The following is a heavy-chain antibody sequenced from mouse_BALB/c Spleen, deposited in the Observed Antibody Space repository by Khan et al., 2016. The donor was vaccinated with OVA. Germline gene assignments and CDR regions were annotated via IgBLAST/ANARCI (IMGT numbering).Heavy chain of an antibody. Sequence: QIQLVQSGPELKKPGETVKISCKASGYTFTNYGMNWVKQAPGKGLKWMGWINTYTGEPTYTDDFKGRFAFSLDTSASTAYLQLNNLKNEDMATYFCARGASYWYFDVWGAGTTVTVSS. CDR3: ARGASYWYFDV. CDR1: GYTFTNYG. J-gene: IGHJ1*01. V-gene: IGHV9-1*02. CDR2: INTYTGEP.